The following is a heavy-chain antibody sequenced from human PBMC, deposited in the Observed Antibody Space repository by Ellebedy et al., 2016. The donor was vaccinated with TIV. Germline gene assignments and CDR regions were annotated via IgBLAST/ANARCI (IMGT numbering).Heavy chain of an antibody. V-gene: IGHV1-46*01. CDR1: GYTFTSYY. D-gene: IGHD3-10*01. J-gene: IGHJ6*03. CDR2: INPSGGSA. Sequence: AASVKVSCKASGYTFTSYYMHWVRQAPGQGLEWMGIINPSGGSASYAQKFQGRVTMTRDTSTSTVYMELSSLRSEDTAVYYCARNGYYGSRSYWHYYYYYMDVWGKGTTVTVSS. CDR3: ARNGYYGSRSYWHYYYYYMDV.